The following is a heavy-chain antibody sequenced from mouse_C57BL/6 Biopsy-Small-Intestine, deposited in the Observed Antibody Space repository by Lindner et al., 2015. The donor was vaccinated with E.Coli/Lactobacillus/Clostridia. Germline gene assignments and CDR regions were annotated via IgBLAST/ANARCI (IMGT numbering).Heavy chain of an antibody. CDR1: GYSFTGYY. D-gene: IGHD2-2*01. J-gene: IGHJ2*01. Sequence: VQLQESGPELVKPWASVKISCKASGYSFTGYYMNWVKQSPEKSLEWIGEIDPSTGGTTYNQKFKAKATLTVDKSSSTAYIQLMSLTSEDSAVFYCASGYDGVYYFNYWGQGTTLTVSS. CDR2: IDPSTGGT. V-gene: IGHV1-42*01. CDR3: ASGYDGVYYFNY.